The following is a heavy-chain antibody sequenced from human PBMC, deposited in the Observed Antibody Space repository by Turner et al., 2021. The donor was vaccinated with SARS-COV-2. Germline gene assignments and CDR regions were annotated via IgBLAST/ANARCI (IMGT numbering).Heavy chain of an antibody. CDR1: GFTFSSYA. V-gene: IGHV3-23*01. CDR3: AKPPGEQWLVLALVFDY. Sequence: EVQLLESGGGLVQPGGSLRLSCAASGFTFSSYAMSWVRQAPGKVLELVSYIIGSGGSTYDADSVKGRFTISRDNSKNTLYLQMNSLRAEDTAVYYCAKPPGEQWLVLALVFDYWGQGTLVTVSS. J-gene: IGHJ4*02. D-gene: IGHD6-19*01. CDR2: IIGSGGST.